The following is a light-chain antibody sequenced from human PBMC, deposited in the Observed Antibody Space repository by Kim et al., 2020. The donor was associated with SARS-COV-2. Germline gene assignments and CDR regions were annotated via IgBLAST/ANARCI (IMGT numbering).Light chain of an antibody. Sequence: ESVLTQSPGTLSLSPGERATLSCWDSQVVSTTYLAWYQQKPGQAPRLLIKGTSARAAGVPERFSGSGSGRDFTLTINRVEPEDSATYYCQQYGGSPPWTFGQGTKLEI. J-gene: IGKJ1*01. CDR2: GTS. V-gene: IGKV3-20*01. CDR1: QVVSTTY. CDR3: QQYGGSPPWT.